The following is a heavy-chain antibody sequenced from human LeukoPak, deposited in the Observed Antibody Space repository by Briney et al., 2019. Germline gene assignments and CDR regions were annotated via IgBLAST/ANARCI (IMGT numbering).Heavy chain of an antibody. Sequence: GGSLRLSCVASGFTFNTFALTWVRQAPGKGLEWISHIRSSSSTRTTYYADSVKGRFTISRDDATNSLYLQMNSLRGEDTAVYYCASWAGTTAGFSGPFDFWGQGTLVTVSS. V-gene: IGHV3-48*01. CDR1: GFTFNTFA. CDR2: IRSSSSTR. D-gene: IGHD6-25*01. J-gene: IGHJ4*02. CDR3: ASWAGTTAGFSGPFDF.